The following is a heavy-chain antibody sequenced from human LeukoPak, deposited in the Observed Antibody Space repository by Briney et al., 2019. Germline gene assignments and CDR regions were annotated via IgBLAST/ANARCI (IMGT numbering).Heavy chain of an antibody. CDR3: ARGPGREVVGATDY. D-gene: IGHD1-26*01. Sequence: GGSLRLSCAASGFTVSSNYMSWVRQAPGKGLEWVSVIYSGGSTYYADSVKGRFTISRHNSKNTLYLQMNSLRAEDTAVYCCARGPGREVVGATDYWGQGTLVTVSS. CDR1: GFTVSSNY. V-gene: IGHV3-53*04. CDR2: IYSGGST. J-gene: IGHJ4*02.